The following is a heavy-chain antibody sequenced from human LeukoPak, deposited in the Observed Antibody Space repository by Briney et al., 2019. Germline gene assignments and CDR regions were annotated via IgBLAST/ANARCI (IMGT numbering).Heavy chain of an antibody. V-gene: IGHV5-51*01. CDR2: IYPGDSDT. CDR1: GYSFTSYW. Sequence: GESLKISCKGSGYSFTSYWIGWVRQMPGKGLEWMGIIYPGDSDTRYSPSFQGQVTISPDKSITTAYLQWSSLKASDTAMYYCARRYKTNADAFDIWGQGTMVTVSS. D-gene: IGHD1-14*01. J-gene: IGHJ3*02. CDR3: ARRYKTNADAFDI.